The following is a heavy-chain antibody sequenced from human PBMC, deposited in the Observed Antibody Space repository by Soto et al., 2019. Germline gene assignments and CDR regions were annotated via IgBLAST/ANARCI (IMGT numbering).Heavy chain of an antibody. CDR3: ARVHSSGWYLSYYYYGMDV. V-gene: IGHV1-8*01. D-gene: IGHD6-19*01. CDR2: MNPNSGNT. CDR1: GYAFTSYD. J-gene: IGHJ6*02. Sequence: GXSVKVSCKASGYAFTSYDVDWVRQATGQGLECMGWMNPNSGNTGYSQKFQGRVTMTMNTSISTAYMELSSLRSEDAAVYYCARVHSSGWYLSYYYYGMDVWAQGTTVTVPS.